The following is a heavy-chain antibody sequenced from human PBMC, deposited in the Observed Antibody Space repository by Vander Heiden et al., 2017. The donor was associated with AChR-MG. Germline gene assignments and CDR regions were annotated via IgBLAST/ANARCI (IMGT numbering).Heavy chain of an antibody. D-gene: IGHD3-22*01. CDR2: IIPIFGTA. CDR3: ARALFRYYDSSGYFDY. Sequence: QVQLVQSGAAVTKPGSSVKVSCRASGGTFSSYAISWVRQAPGQGLEWMGGIIPIFGTANYAQKFQGRVTITADESTSTAYMELSSLRSEDTAVYYCARALFRYYDSSGYFDYWGQGTLVTVSS. J-gene: IGHJ4*02. V-gene: IGHV1-69*01. CDR1: GGTFSSYA.